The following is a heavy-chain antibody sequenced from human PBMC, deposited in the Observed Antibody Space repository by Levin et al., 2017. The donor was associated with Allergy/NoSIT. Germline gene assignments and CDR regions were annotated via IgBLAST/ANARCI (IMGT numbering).Heavy chain of an antibody. CDR3: AKDRATPGDRDYYFDY. CDR2: ISGSGGST. V-gene: IGHV3-23*01. Sequence: PGGSLRLSCAASGFTFSSYAMSWVRQAPGKGLEWVSAISGSGGSTYYADSVKGRFTISRDNSKNTLYLQMNSLRAEDTAVYYCAKDRATPGDRDYYFDYWGQGTLVTVSS. CDR1: GFTFSSYA. D-gene: IGHD3-3*01. J-gene: IGHJ4*02.